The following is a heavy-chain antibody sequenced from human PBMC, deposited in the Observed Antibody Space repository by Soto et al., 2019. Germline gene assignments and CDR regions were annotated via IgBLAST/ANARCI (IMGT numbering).Heavy chain of an antibody. CDR3: AREGYSSGHAPSFDY. V-gene: IGHV3-30*04. D-gene: IGHD3-22*01. J-gene: IGHJ4*02. CDR1: GCTFSGYI. CDR2: ISFEENK. Sequence: PGGPLRVSCAASGCTFSGYIFHWVRQAPGKGLEWVAGISFEENKHYADSVKGRFTISRDSSENTLYLQMDSLRADDTAVYYCAREGYSSGHAPSFDYWGQGALVTVSS.